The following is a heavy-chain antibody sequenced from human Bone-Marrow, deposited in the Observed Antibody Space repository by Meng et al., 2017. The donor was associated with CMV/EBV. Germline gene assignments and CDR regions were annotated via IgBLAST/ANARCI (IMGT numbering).Heavy chain of an antibody. Sequence: GSLRLSCTVSGGFISSYYWSWIRQPPGKGLEWIGYIYYSGSTNYNPSLKSRVTISVDTSKNQFSLKLSSVTAADTAVYYCARDQREGAGWSGYYYGMDVWGQGTTVTVSS. CDR1: GGFISSYY. J-gene: IGHJ6*02. D-gene: IGHD3-3*01. CDR2: IYYSGST. CDR3: ARDQREGAGWSGYYYGMDV. V-gene: IGHV4-59*01.